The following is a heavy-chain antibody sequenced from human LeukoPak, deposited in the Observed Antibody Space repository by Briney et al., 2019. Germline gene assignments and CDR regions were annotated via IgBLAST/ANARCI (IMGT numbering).Heavy chain of an antibody. J-gene: IGHJ4*02. CDR1: GFTFSSYD. Sequence: GGSLRLSCAASGFTFSSYDMHWVRQATGKGLEWVSAIGTAGDPYYPGSVKGRFTISRENAKNSLYLQMNSLRAGDTAVYHCARAAYYGSGSYVSYYFDYWGQGTLVTVSS. CDR3: ARAAYYGSGSYVSYYFDY. D-gene: IGHD3-10*01. CDR2: IGTAGDP. V-gene: IGHV3-13*05.